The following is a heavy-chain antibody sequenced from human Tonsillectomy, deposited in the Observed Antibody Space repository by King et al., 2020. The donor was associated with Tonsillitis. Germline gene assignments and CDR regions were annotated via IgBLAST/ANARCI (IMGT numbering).Heavy chain of an antibody. D-gene: IGHD3-10*01. CDR2: IYYSGST. V-gene: IGHV4-31*03. CDR1: GGSISSGGYY. CDR3: ARTHVRGVIPDYFDY. Sequence: QMQLQESGPGLVKPSQTLSLICTVSGGSISSGGYYWSWIRQHPGKGLEWIGYIYYSGSTYYNPSLKSRVTISVDTSKNQFSLKLSSVTAADTAVYYCARTHVRGVIPDYFDYWGQGTLVTISS. J-gene: IGHJ4*02.